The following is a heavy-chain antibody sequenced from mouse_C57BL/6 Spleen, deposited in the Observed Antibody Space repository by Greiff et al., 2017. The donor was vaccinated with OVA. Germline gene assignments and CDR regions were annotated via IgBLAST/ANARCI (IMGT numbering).Heavy chain of an antibody. CDR3: ARGNYVYAFDY. CDR1: GFTFSSYA. Sequence: EVQVVESGGGLVKPGGSLKLSCAASGFTFSSYAMSWVRQTPEKRLEWVATISDGGSYTYYPDNVKGRFTISRDNAKNNLYLQMSHLKSEDTAMYYCARGNYVYAFDYWGQGTTLTVSS. V-gene: IGHV5-4*01. J-gene: IGHJ2*01. CDR2: ISDGGSYT. D-gene: IGHD2-2*01.